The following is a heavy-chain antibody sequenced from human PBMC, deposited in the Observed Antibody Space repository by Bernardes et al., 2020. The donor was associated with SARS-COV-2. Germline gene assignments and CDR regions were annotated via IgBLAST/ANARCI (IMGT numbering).Heavy chain of an antibody. CDR3: AQGAERGTFDY. V-gene: IGHV3-30*03. Sequence: SLRLSCAASGFTFRRYGMHWVRQAPGKGLEWVAVIRYDGSKEEYVDSVKGRFTISRDNSKQTLYLQMNNLTSEDTAVYYCAQGAERGTFDYWGQGTPVTVSS. D-gene: IGHD1-26*01. CDR1: GFTFRRYG. CDR2: IRYDGSKE. J-gene: IGHJ4*02.